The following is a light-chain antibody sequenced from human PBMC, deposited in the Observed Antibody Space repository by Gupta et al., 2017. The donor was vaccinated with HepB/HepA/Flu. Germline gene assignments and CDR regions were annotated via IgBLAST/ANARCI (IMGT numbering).Light chain of an antibody. V-gene: IGLV3-1*01. Sequence: SSELTQPPSVSVSPGQTASITCSGHKLGEKYACWYQQRPGQSPVVLIYKDSKRPSGIPERFSGSNSGNTATLTISGTQAMDEDDYYCQAWDSSIVVFGGGTKLTVL. J-gene: IGLJ2*01. CDR1: KLGEKY. CDR2: KDS. CDR3: QAWDSSIVV.